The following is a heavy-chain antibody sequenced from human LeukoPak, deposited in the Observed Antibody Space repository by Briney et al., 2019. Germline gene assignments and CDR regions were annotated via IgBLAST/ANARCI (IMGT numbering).Heavy chain of an antibody. CDR2: IYTSGST. CDR3: ARQRGSYYDY. D-gene: IGHD1-26*01. Sequence: SETLSLTCTVSGGSISSYYWSWIRQPPGKGLEWIGYIYTSGSTDCNPSLKSRVTISVDTSKNQFSLKLSSVTAADTAVYYCARQRGSYYDYWGQGTLVTVSS. CDR1: GGSISSYY. J-gene: IGHJ4*02. V-gene: IGHV4-4*09.